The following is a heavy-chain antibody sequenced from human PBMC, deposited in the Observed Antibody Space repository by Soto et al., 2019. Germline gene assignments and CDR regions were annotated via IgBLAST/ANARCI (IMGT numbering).Heavy chain of an antibody. CDR2: IIPIFGTA. J-gene: IGHJ4*02. D-gene: IGHD3-22*01. CDR3: ASDPQSFYDSSGYYGYYFDY. Sequence: SVKVSCKASGGTYSSYAISWVRQAPGQGLEWMGGIIPIFGTANYAQKFQGRVTITADESTSTAYMELSSLRSEDTAVYYCASDPQSFYDSSGYYGYYFDYWGQGTLVTVSS. CDR1: GGTYSSYA. V-gene: IGHV1-69*13.